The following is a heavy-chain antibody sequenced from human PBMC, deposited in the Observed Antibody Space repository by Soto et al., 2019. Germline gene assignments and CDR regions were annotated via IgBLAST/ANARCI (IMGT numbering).Heavy chain of an antibody. D-gene: IGHD3-9*01. J-gene: IGHJ4*02. V-gene: IGHV3-23*01. CDR2: ISESGGST. Sequence: PGGSLRLSCAASGFSFSDYAMSWVRQAPGKGLEWVSVISESGGSTHYADSVRGRFTVSRDNSKNSLSLRMNSLREKDYDILTVYKRAGGLDYWGQGTQVTVSS. CDR3: YKRAGGLDY. CDR1: GFSFSDYA.